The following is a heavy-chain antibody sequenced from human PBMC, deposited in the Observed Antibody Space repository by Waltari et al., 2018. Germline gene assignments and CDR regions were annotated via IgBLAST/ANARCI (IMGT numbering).Heavy chain of an antibody. V-gene: IGHV3-74*01. CDR3: ARGRLLEWASDY. CDR2: INTDGTTK. J-gene: IGHJ4*02. D-gene: IGHD3-3*01. CDR1: GFTFSSYW. Sequence: EVQLVESGGALVQPGGSLRLSCAASGFTFSSYWVHWVRQAPGKGLGWVSRINTDGTTKRYADSVKGRFTISRDNSKSTLYLQMNILRVDDTALYYCARGRLLEWASDYWGQGTLVTVSS.